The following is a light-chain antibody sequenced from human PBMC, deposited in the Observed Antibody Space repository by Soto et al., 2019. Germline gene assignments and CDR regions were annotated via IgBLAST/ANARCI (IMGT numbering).Light chain of an antibody. CDR1: QSVSSSY. CDR2: GAS. Sequence: DIVLTQSPGTLSLSPGERATLSCRASQSVSSSYLAWYQQKPGQAPRLLIYGASSRATGIPDRFSGGGSGEDFTLTISRLEPEDCVVYYCQHYGTSPTWTFGQGTKVEIK. J-gene: IGKJ1*01. V-gene: IGKV3-20*01. CDR3: QHYGTSPTWT.